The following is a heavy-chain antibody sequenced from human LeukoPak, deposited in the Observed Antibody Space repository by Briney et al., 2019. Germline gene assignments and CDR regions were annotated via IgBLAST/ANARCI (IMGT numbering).Heavy chain of an antibody. Sequence: ASVKVSCKASGYTFTGYYMHWVRQAHGQGLEWMGWINPNSGGTNYAQKFQGRVTMTRDTSIGTAYMELSRLRSDDTAVYYCARAAAGTPALDYWGQGTLVTVSS. V-gene: IGHV1-2*02. CDR1: GYTFTGYY. CDR3: ARAAAGTPALDY. J-gene: IGHJ4*02. CDR2: INPNSGGT. D-gene: IGHD6-13*01.